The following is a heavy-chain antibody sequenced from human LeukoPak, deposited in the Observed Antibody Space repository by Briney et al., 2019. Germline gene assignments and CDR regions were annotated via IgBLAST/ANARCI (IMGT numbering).Heavy chain of an antibody. Sequence: GASVKVSCKASGYTFTNYDITWVRQAPGQGLEWMGWMNPNSGDTGYAQKFQGRVAMTRDTSITTAYMELSSLSSEDTALYYCARGFAGYDSSHYAFAYHWGQGTLVTVSS. V-gene: IGHV1-8*02. D-gene: IGHD3-22*01. CDR3: ARGFAGYDSSHYAFAYH. J-gene: IGHJ5*02. CDR2: MNPNSGDT. CDR1: GYTFTNYD.